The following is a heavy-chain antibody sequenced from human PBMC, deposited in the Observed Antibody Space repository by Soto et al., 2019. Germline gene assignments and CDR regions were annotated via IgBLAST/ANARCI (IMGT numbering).Heavy chain of an antibody. Sequence: QVQLVQSGAEVKKPGSSVKVSCKASGGTFSTYSISWVRQAPGQGLEWMGGSPPIFGTSKYAQNFQGRVTITADESTSTVYMELSSLRSDDTAVYYCARGGRYPKSSSYYGMDVWGQGTTVTVSS. V-gene: IGHV1-69*01. D-gene: IGHD1-20*01. CDR1: GGTFSTYS. J-gene: IGHJ6*02. CDR2: SPPIFGTS. CDR3: ARGGRYPKSSSYYGMDV.